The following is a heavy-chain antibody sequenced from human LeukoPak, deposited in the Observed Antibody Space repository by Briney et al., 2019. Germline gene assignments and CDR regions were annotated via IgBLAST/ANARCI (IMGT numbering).Heavy chain of an antibody. CDR1: GGSISNNLYY. Sequence: PSETLSLTCIVSGGSISNNLYYWSWIRQPPGKGLEWIGYIYHSGSTYYNPSLKSRVTISVDRSKNQFSLKLSSVTAADTAVYYCATGSSSSYYYYMDVWGKGTTVTVSS. CDR3: ATGSSSSYYYYMDV. CDR2: IYHSGST. V-gene: IGHV4-30-2*01. D-gene: IGHD6-6*01. J-gene: IGHJ6*03.